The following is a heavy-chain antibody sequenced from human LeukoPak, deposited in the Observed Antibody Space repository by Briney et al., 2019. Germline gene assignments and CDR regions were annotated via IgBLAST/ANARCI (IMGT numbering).Heavy chain of an antibody. D-gene: IGHD3-10*02. CDR1: GGSISSSSYY. Sequence: PSETLSLTCTVSGGSISSSSYYWGWIRQPPGKGLEWIGSIYYSGSTYYNPSLKSRVTISVDTSKNQFSLKLSSVTAADTAVYYCAREGSRYVPDYWGQGTLVTVSS. CDR2: IYYSGST. J-gene: IGHJ4*02. CDR3: AREGSRYVPDY. V-gene: IGHV4-39*07.